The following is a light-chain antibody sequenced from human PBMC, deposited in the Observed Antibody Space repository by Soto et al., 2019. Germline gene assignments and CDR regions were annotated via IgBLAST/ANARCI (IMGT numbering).Light chain of an antibody. CDR2: AAS. Sequence: EIVLTQSTGTLSLSPGERATLSCRASQSLSSSYVVWYQQKPGQAPRLLIYAASRRATGIPDRFSGSGSATEYTLTISRLEPEDFAVYYCQQHGTFGQGTKLEIK. CDR3: QQHGT. V-gene: IGKV3-20*01. CDR1: QSLSSSY. J-gene: IGKJ2*01.